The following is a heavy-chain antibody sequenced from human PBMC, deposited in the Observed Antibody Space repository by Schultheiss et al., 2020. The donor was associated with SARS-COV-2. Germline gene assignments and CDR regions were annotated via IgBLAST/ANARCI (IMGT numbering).Heavy chain of an antibody. J-gene: IGHJ6*03. D-gene: IGHD2-2*01. V-gene: IGHV4-59*12. CDR1: GGSISSYY. Sequence: SETLSLTCTVSGGSISSYYWSWIRQPPGKGLEWIGYIYYSGSTNYNPSLKSRVTMSVDTSKNQFSLKLSSVTAADTAVYYCARDVVVPAAKGRYYYYMDVWGKGTTVTVSS. CDR2: IYYSGST. CDR3: ARDVVVPAAKGRYYYYMDV.